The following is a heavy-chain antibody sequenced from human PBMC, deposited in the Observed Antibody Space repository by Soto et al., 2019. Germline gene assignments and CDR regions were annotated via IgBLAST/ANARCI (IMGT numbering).Heavy chain of an antibody. J-gene: IGHJ6*03. CDR3: ARVAEMGTVTKGYYYYMDV. CDR1: GDTFSRHT. D-gene: IGHD4-17*01. Sequence: QVQLVQSGAEVKKPGSSVKVSCKASGDTFSRHTISWVRQAPGQGLEWMGRIIPLLGIANYAQKFQGTVTITADKSTSTAYMDLSSLRSEDTAVYYCARVAEMGTVTKGYYYYMDVWGKGTTVTVSS. CDR2: IIPLLGIA. V-gene: IGHV1-69*02.